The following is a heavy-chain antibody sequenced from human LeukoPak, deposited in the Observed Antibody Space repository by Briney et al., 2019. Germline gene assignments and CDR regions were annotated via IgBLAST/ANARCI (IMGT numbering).Heavy chain of an antibody. V-gene: IGHV4-30-4*01. CDR1: GGSIGSGDYY. CDR2: IYYSGST. J-gene: IGHJ4*02. D-gene: IGHD3-22*01. Sequence: SQTLSLTCTVSGGSIGSGDYYWSWIRQPPGKGLEWIGYIYYSGSTYYNPSLKSRVTISVDTSKNQFSLKLSSVTAADTAVYYCARDQYYYDSSAVGGFDYWGQGTLVTVSS. CDR3: ARDQYYYDSSAVGGFDY.